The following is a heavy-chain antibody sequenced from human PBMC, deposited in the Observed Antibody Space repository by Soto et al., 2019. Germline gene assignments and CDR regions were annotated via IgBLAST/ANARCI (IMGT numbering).Heavy chain of an antibody. Sequence: QVQLVQSGAEVKKPGASVKVSCKASGYTFTSYDSNWVRQATGQGLEWMGWMNPNSGNTGYAQKFQGRVTMTRNTSISTAYMDLSSLRSEDTAVYYCARERSAAGTGWFDPWGQGTLVTVSS. D-gene: IGHD6-13*01. CDR1: GYTFTSYD. V-gene: IGHV1-8*01. J-gene: IGHJ5*02. CDR3: ARERSAAGTGWFDP. CDR2: MNPNSGNT.